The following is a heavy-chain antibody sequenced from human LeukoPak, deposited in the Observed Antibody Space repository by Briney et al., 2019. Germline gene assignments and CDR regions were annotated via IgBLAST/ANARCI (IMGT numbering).Heavy chain of an antibody. D-gene: IGHD3-10*01. CDR1: GYSISSGYY. J-gene: IGHJ4*02. V-gene: IGHV4-38-2*02. CDR2: IYYSGYI. Sequence: SETLSLTCTVSGYSISSGYYWGWIRQPPGKGLEWVGSIYYSGYIYYNPSIKSRVTISVDTSKTQFSLKLTSVTAADTAMYFCARHEPVASYFGSGIAFWGQGTLVTVSS. CDR3: ARHEPVASYFGSGIAF.